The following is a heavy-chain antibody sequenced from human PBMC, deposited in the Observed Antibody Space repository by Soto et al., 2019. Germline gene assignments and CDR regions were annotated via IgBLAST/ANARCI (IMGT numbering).Heavy chain of an antibody. CDR1: EGTFSSYA. CDR2: LIPMFGTA. J-gene: IGHJ4*02. V-gene: IGHV1-69*12. CDR3: ASHYDSGGYCYRGLGY. Sequence: QVQLVQSGAEVKKPGSSVKVSCKAPEGTFSSYAISGVRQAPGRGREWTGGLIPMFGTADNAQKLQARVTITAEESTTRGNTERSSLISEDRAVYYCASHYDSGGYCYRGLGYWGQGTLVTVSS. D-gene: IGHD3-22*01.